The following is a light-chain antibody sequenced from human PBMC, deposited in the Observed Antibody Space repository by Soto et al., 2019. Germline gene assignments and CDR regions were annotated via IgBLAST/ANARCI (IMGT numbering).Light chain of an antibody. Sequence: DIQMTQSPSSLSASVGDRATITCRASQSISSYLNWYQHKPGKAPNLLIYAASSLKPGVPSRFSGSGSGTDFTLTISSLQPEDFATYYCQQTYSIPLTFGGGTKVDIK. V-gene: IGKV1-39*01. CDR2: AAS. J-gene: IGKJ4*01. CDR1: QSISSY. CDR3: QQTYSIPLT.